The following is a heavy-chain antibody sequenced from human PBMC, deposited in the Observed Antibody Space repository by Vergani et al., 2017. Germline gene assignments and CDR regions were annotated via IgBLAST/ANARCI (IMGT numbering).Heavy chain of an antibody. CDR2: INPNSGGT. CDR3: ARDWARFRSDPGRGAFDI. Sequence: QVQLVQSGAEVKKPGASVKVSCKASGYTFTGYYMHWVRQAPGQGLEWMGWINPNSGGTNYAQKFQGRVTMTRDTSISTAYMELSRLRSDDTAVYYCARDWARFRSDPGRGAFDIWGQGTMVTVSS. D-gene: IGHD3-10*01. J-gene: IGHJ3*02. CDR1: GYTFTGYY. V-gene: IGHV1-2*02.